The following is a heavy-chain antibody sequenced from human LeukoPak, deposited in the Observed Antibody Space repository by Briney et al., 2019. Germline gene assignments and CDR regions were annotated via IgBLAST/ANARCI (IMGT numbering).Heavy chain of an antibody. CDR3: ARDRSLAMFDY. Sequence: SGGSLRLSCAASGFTFDDYAMTWVRQVPGKGLEWVSGINWNDGSTGYADSVKGRFTISRDNAKNSLYLQMNSLRAEDTALYYCARDRSLAMFDYWGQGTLVTVSS. J-gene: IGHJ4*02. CDR1: GFTFDDYA. D-gene: IGHD3-10*01. CDR2: INWNDGST. V-gene: IGHV3-20*04.